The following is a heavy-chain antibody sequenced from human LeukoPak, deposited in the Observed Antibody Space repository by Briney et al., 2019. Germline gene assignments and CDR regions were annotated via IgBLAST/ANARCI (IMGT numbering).Heavy chain of an antibody. Sequence: ASVKVSCKASGYTFTGYYMHWVRQAPGQGLEWMGWINPNSGGTNYAQKFQGRVTMTRDTSISTAYMELSRLRSDDTAVYYCARVSTQYYDILTGYYSFGGWFDPWGQGTLVTVSS. J-gene: IGHJ5*02. CDR2: INPNSGGT. CDR3: ARVSTQYYDILTGYYSFGGWFDP. CDR1: GYTFTGYY. D-gene: IGHD3-9*01. V-gene: IGHV1-2*02.